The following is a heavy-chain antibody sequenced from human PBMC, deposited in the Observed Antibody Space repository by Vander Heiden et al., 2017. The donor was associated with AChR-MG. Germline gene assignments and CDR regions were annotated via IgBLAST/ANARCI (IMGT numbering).Heavy chain of an antibody. D-gene: IGHD6-6*01. CDR1: GGSFSGYY. CDR3: ARGIAARGTFDP. CDR2: LNHSGST. V-gene: IGHV4-34*01. Sequence: QVQLPQWGAGLLNPSETLSLTCAVYGGSFSGYYWSWIRQPPGKGLEWIGELNHSGSTNYNPSLKSRVTISVDTSKNQFSLKLSSVTAADTAVYYCARGIAARGTFDPWGQGTLVTVSS. J-gene: IGHJ5*02.